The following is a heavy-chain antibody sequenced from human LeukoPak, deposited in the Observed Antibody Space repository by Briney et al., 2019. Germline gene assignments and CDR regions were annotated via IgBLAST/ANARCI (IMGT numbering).Heavy chain of an antibody. CDR3: AKGGSGWSYYFDF. J-gene: IGHJ4*02. CDR2: ISGDGGST. Sequence: PGGSLRLSCAASGFTFDDYAMHWVRPAPGKGLEWVSLISGDGGSTYYADSVKGRFTISRDNSKNSLYLQMNSLSTEDTALYYCAKGGSGWSYYFDFWGQGTLVTVSS. D-gene: IGHD6-19*01. CDR1: GFTFDDYA. V-gene: IGHV3-43*02.